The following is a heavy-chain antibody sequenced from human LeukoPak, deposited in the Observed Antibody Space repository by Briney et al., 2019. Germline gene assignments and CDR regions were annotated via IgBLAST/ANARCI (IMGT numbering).Heavy chain of an antibody. CDR3: ARIASRDYFDY. CDR1: GFTFGGYW. V-gene: IGHV3-74*01. J-gene: IGHJ4*02. Sequence: GESLRLSCAASGFTFGGYWMHWVRQAPGKGLVWVSRINSDGSSTTYADSVKGRFTISRDNAKNTLYLQMNSLGADDTAAYYCARIASRDYFDYWGQGTLVTVSS. D-gene: IGHD2-2*01. CDR2: INSDGSST.